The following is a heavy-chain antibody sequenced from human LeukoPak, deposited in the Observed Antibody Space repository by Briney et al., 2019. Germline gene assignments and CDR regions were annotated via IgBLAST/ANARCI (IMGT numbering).Heavy chain of an antibody. CDR3: AGYDNSGQYYVGRAFDI. CDR2: IYANEKT. Sequence: PGGSLRLSCAASVFSVSSHYMTWVRQPPGKGLDWVSIIYANEKTFYAESVKGRFIISRDGSKNTLYLQMNSLRTEDTAIYYCAGYDNSGQYYVGRAFDIWGQGTMVAVSS. CDR1: VFSVSSHY. J-gene: IGHJ3*02. D-gene: IGHD3-22*01. V-gene: IGHV3-53*01.